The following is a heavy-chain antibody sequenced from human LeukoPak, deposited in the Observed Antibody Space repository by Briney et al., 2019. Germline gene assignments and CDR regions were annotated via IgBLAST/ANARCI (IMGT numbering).Heavy chain of an antibody. CDR3: ARVKEQGGIYKLDY. D-gene: IGHD2-15*01. V-gene: IGHV4-30-2*01. J-gene: IGHJ4*02. Sequence: SETLSLTCAVSGGSISSGGYSWSWIRQPPGKGLEWIGYIYHSGSTYYNPSLKSRVTISVDRSKNQFSLKLSSVTAADTAVYYCARVKEQGGIYKLDYWGQGTLDTVSS. CDR2: IYHSGST. CDR1: GGSISSGGYS.